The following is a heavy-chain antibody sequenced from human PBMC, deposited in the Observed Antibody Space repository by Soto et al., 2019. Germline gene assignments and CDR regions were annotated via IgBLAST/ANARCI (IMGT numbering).Heavy chain of an antibody. D-gene: IGHD7-27*01. J-gene: IGHJ4*02. CDR2: IYDSGNT. CDR3: ARGPNGDKVDY. Sequence: QVQLQEPGPRLVEPSQTLSLTCTVSGGSISSNYYYWSWIRQSPGTGLEWIGHIYDSGNTYSNPSLKSRVTISIDMSRNQFSLKLSSVTAAETAVYYCARGPNGDKVDYWGQGTLVTVSS. CDR1: GGSISSNYYY. V-gene: IGHV4-30-4*01.